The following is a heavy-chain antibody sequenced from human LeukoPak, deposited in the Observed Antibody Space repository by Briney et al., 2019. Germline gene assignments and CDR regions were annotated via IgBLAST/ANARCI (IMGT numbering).Heavy chain of an antibody. Sequence: ASVKVSCKASGYTFTGYYMHWVRQAPGQGLEWMGWINPNSGGTNYAQKFQGRVTMTRDTSISTAYMELSRLRSDDTAVYYCAREGEDSSGWYGSSSSYYFDYWGQGTLVTVSS. CDR2: INPNSGGT. V-gene: IGHV1-2*02. D-gene: IGHD6-19*01. J-gene: IGHJ4*02. CDR1: GYTFTGYY. CDR3: AREGEDSSGWYGSSSSYYFDY.